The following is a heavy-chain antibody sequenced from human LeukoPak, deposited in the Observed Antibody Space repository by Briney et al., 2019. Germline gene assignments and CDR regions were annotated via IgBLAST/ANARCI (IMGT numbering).Heavy chain of an antibody. Sequence: PGGSLRLSCAASGFTFSSDWMHWVRQAPGKGLVCVSYINGDGSSTNYADSVRGRFTISRDNAKKTLYLQMNSLRDEDTAVYYCAKDMSLLYGGNGQGYMDVWGKGTTVTVSS. CDR3: AKDMSLLYGGNGQGYMDV. J-gene: IGHJ6*03. CDR2: INGDGSST. V-gene: IGHV3-74*01. CDR1: GFTFSSDW. D-gene: IGHD4-23*01.